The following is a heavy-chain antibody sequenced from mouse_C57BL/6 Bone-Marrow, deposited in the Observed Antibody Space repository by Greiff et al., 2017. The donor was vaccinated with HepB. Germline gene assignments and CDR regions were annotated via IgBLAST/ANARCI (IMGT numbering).Heavy chain of an antibody. Sequence: EVQLQQSGPELVKPGASVKISCKASGYTFTDYYMNWVKQSHGKSLEWIGDINPNNGGTRYNQKFKGKATLTVDKSSSTAYMELRSLTSEDSAVYYCARDTTVVAYYYAMDYWGQGTSVTVSS. J-gene: IGHJ4*01. D-gene: IGHD1-1*01. CDR1: GYTFTDYY. CDR3: ARDTTVVAYYYAMDY. CDR2: INPNNGGT. V-gene: IGHV1-26*01.